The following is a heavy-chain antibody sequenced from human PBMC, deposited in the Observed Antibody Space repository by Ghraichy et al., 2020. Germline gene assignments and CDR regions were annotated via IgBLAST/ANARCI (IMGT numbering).Heavy chain of an antibody. Sequence: GGSLRLYCAASGFTFSSYAMSWVRQAPGKGLEWVSAISGSGGSTYYADSVKGRFTIYRDNSKNTLYLQMNSLRAEDTAVYYCAKDLGGAYCGGDCSPSYYCFDYWGQGTLVTVSS. J-gene: IGHJ4*02. CDR2: ISGSGGST. V-gene: IGHV3-23*01. CDR1: GFTFSSYA. D-gene: IGHD2-21*02. CDR3: AKDLGGAYCGGDCSPSYYCFDY.